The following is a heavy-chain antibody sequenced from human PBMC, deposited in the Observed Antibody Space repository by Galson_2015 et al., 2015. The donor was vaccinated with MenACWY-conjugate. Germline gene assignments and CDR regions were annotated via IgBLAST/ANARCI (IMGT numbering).Heavy chain of an antibody. CDR2: INGDDDQP. V-gene: IGHV3-23*01. CDR3: AKRIAPSGAPYYFDS. J-gene: IGHJ4*02. Sequence: WVSAINGDDDQPFYAEAVKGRFTVARDSARNTVYLQMKSLRPEDTAIYYSAKRIAPSGAPYYFDSWGQGTLVTVSS. D-gene: IGHD6-13*01.